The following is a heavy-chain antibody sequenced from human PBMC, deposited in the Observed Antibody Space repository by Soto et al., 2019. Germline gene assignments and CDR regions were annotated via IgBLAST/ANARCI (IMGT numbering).Heavy chain of an antibody. CDR3: ASGEYSSGWYNY. J-gene: IGHJ4*02. Sequence: SETLTLTFTVSGGSISSYYCSWIRQPAGRGLGWIGRIYTRGSTNYNPSLKSRVTMSVDTSKNQFSLKLSSVTAADTAVYYCASGEYSSGWYNYWGQGTLVTVS. CDR2: IYTRGST. V-gene: IGHV4-4*07. D-gene: IGHD6-19*01. CDR1: GGSISSYY.